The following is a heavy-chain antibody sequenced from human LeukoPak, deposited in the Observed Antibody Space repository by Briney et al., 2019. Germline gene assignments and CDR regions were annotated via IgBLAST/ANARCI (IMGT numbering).Heavy chain of an antibody. J-gene: IGHJ4*02. Sequence: GGSLRLSCAASGFTFSSYGMHWVRQAPGKGLEWVAFIRYDGSNEYYADSVKGRFTISRDNSKNTLYLQMNSLRAEDTAVYSCAKDRGLITYYFDYWGQGTLVTASS. CDR3: AKDRGLITYYFDY. CDR2: IRYDGSNE. D-gene: IGHD1-20*01. V-gene: IGHV3-30*02. CDR1: GFTFSSYG.